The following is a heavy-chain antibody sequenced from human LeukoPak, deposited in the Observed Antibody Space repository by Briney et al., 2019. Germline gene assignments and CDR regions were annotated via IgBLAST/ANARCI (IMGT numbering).Heavy chain of an antibody. Sequence: SETLSLTCTVSGGSINTYFWSWIRQPPGKGLEWIGYIYYSGSTNHNPSLKSRVTISVDTSKNQFSLKLSSVTAADTAVYYCAREGSVNYFDYWGQGTLVTVSS. CDR1: GGSINTYF. D-gene: IGHD2-8*02. CDR3: AREGSVNYFDY. V-gene: IGHV4-59*01. J-gene: IGHJ4*02. CDR2: IYYSGST.